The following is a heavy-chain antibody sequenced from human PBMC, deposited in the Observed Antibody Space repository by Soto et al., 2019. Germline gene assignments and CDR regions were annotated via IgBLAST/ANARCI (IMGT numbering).Heavy chain of an antibody. J-gene: IGHJ6*02. D-gene: IGHD3-10*01. V-gene: IGHV4-59*01. CDR2: IYSAGSA. Sequence: QVQLQESGPGLVKPSETLSLTCTVSGGSISNYYWSWIRQPPGKGLEWIGYIYSAGSANYNPSLKSRVFISVDTSKNQFSLKLGSVTAADTAVYYCARVGATMARGNGMDVWGQGTTAIVSS. CDR3: ARVGATMARGNGMDV. CDR1: GGSISNYY.